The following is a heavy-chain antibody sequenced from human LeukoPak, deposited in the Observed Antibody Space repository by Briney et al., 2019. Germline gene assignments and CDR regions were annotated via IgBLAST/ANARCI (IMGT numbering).Heavy chain of an antibody. J-gene: IGHJ4*02. V-gene: IGHV1-18*01. CDR1: GYTFTSYG. Sequence: ASVKVSCKASGYTFTSYGISWVRQAPGQGLEWMGWISAYNGNTNYAQKLQGRVTMTTDTSTSTAYMELRSLRSDDTAVYYCARVVVVVPAASQYSSSKPNFDYWGQGTLVTVSS. CDR2: ISAYNGNT. CDR3: ARVVVVVPAASQYSSSKPNFDY. D-gene: IGHD2-2*01.